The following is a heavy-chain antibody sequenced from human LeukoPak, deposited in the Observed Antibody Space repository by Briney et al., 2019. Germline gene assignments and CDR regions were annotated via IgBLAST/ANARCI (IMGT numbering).Heavy chain of an antibody. D-gene: IGHD3-3*01. Sequence: ASVKVSCKASGGTFSSYDISWVRQAPGQGLEWMGGIIPIFGTANYAQKFQARVTITADESTSTAYMELSSLRSEDTAVYYCARVTRDDFWSGYSEIYNHYGMDVWGQGTTVTVPS. CDR3: ARVTRDDFWSGYSEIYNHYGMDV. J-gene: IGHJ6*02. CDR1: GGTFSSYD. CDR2: IIPIFGTA. V-gene: IGHV1-69*13.